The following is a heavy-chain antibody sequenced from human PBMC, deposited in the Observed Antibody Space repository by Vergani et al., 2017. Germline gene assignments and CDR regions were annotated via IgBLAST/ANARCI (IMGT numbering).Heavy chain of an antibody. CDR1: GGSISSGDHC. CDR3: ARETVVTSWDGYRFHYMDV. J-gene: IGHJ6*03. V-gene: IGHV4-61*02. Sequence: QVQLQESGPGVVKPSQTLSLTFAVSGGSISSGDHCWTWIRQRPGKGLEWIGRTSTDGSTNYNPSLKSRVTVSVDTSKTQISLRLTSVTAEDTAVYYCARETVVTSWDGYRFHYMDVWGKGTTVTVSS. CDR2: STDGST. D-gene: IGHD3-16*02.